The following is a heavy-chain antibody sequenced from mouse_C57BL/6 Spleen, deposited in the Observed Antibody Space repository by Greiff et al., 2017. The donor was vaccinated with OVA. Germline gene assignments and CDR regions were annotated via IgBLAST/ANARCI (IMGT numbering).Heavy chain of an antibody. V-gene: IGHV1-82*01. CDR2: IYPGDGDT. CDR3: ARYYGSSLYYYAMDY. CDR1: GYAFSSSW. Sequence: QVQLQQSGPELVKPGASVKISCKASGYAFSSSWMNWVKQRPGKGLEWIGRIYPGDGDTNYNGKFKGKATLTADKSSSTAYMQLSSLTSEYSAVYFCARYYGSSLYYYAMDYWGQGTSVTVSS. J-gene: IGHJ4*01. D-gene: IGHD1-1*01.